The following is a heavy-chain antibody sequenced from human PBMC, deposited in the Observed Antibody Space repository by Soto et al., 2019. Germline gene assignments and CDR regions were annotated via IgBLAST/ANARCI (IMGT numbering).Heavy chain of an antibody. V-gene: IGHV4-59*01. Sequence: SETLSLTCTVSGGSISGYYWNWIRQPPGKGLEYIGHIYYIGTTNYNPSLKSRATISVDTSKNQFSLKLTSVTAADTAVYFCARGGSKYGANAFDIWDQGTMVTVSS. CDR2: IYYIGTT. D-gene: IGHD5-18*01. CDR1: GGSISGYY. CDR3: ARGGSKYGANAFDI. J-gene: IGHJ3*02.